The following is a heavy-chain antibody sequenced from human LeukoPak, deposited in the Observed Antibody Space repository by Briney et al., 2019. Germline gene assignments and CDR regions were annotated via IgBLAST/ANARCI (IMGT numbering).Heavy chain of an antibody. CDR3: ARDQTRIQLWLHNWFDP. J-gene: IGHJ5*02. Sequence: PSETLSLTCTVSGGSISSSSYYWGWIRQPPGKGLEWIGSIYYSGSTYYNPSLKSRVTISVDTSKNQFSLKLSSVTAADTAVYYCARDQTRIQLWLHNWFDPWGQGTLVTVSS. D-gene: IGHD5-18*01. V-gene: IGHV4-39*07. CDR1: GGSISSSSYY. CDR2: IYYSGST.